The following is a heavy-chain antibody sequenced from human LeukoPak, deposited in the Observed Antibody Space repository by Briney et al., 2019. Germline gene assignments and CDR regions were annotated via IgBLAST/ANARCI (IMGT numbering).Heavy chain of an antibody. CDR1: GGSISSGGYY. CDR2: IYYSGST. J-gene: IGHJ5*02. Sequence: SQTLSLTCTVSGGSISSGGYYWSWIRQHPGKGLEWIGYIYYSGSTYYNPSLKSRVTISVDTSKNQFSLKLSSVTAADTAVYYCARDRTEQGPLLPARWFDPWGQGTLVTVSS. D-gene: IGHD2-15*01. CDR3: ARDRTEQGPLLPARWFDP. V-gene: IGHV4-31*03.